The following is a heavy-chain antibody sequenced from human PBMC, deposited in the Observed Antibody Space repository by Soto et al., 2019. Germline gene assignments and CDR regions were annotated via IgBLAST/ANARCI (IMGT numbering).Heavy chain of an antibody. CDR1: GGTFSSYA. CDR2: IIPIFGTA. CDR3: AKGQHCSTTSCYFYFYGMDV. D-gene: IGHD2-2*01. Sequence: SVKVSCKASGGTFSSYAISWVRQAPGQGLEWVGGIIPIFGTANYAQKFQGRVTITADESTSTAYMELNSLRAEDTAVYYCAKGQHCSTTSCYFYFYGMDVWGQGTKVTVSS. J-gene: IGHJ6*02. V-gene: IGHV1-69*13.